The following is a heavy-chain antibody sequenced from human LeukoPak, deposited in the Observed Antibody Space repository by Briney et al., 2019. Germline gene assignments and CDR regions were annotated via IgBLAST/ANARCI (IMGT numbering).Heavy chain of an antibody. CDR2: IYPGDSDT. CDR3: ARHSRYYYDSSGFDI. CDR1: GYSFTSYW. J-gene: IGHJ3*02. V-gene: IGHV5-51*01. Sequence: GESLKISCKGSGYSFTSYWIGWVRQMPGRGLEWMGIIYPGDSDTRYSPSFQGQVTISADKSISTAYLQWSSLKASDTAMYYCARHSRYYYDSSGFDIWGQGTMVTVSS. D-gene: IGHD3-22*01.